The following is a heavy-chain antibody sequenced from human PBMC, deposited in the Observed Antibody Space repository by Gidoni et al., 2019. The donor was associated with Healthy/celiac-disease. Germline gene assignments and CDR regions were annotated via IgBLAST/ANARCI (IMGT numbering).Heavy chain of an antibody. Sequence: QVQLVQSGAEVKKPGSSVKVSCKASGGTFSSYAISWVRQAPGQGLEWMGGIIPIFGTANYAQKFQGRVTITADESTSTAYMELSSLRSEDTAVYYCAREPYYYDSSGYYYVFDYWGQGTLVTVSS. D-gene: IGHD3-22*01. CDR1: GGTFSSYA. V-gene: IGHV1-69*01. CDR3: AREPYYYDSSGYYYVFDY. CDR2: IIPIFGTA. J-gene: IGHJ4*02.